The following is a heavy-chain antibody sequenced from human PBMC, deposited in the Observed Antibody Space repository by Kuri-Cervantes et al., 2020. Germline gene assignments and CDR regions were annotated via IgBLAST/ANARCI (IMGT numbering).Heavy chain of an antibody. Sequence: GGSLRLSCAASGFTFTNYGMHWVRQAPGKGLEWVAVISYDGSTKFYADSVNGRFTLSRDDAKNTLFLQMNNLRVEDTAVYYCAKVPVYTAPNIDYWGQGTLVTVSS. CDR3: AKVPVYTAPNIDY. CDR1: GFTFTNYG. CDR2: ISYDGSTK. J-gene: IGHJ4*02. D-gene: IGHD5-18*01. V-gene: IGHV3-30*18.